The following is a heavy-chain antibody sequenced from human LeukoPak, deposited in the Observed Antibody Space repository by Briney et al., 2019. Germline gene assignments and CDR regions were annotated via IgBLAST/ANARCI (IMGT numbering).Heavy chain of an antibody. CDR1: GFTLSSYT. CDR2: ISTCGSFI. J-gene: IGHJ4*02. V-gene: IGHV3-21*04. CDR3: ARGGDFGVVTDS. D-gene: IGHD3-10*01. Sequence: PGGSLRLSCAASGFTLSSYTMNWVRQASGKSPEWVALISTCGSFIHYADSVKGRFTISRDNAKNSLYLQMENLRVEDTATYFCARGGDFGVVTDSWGQGTQVSVSS.